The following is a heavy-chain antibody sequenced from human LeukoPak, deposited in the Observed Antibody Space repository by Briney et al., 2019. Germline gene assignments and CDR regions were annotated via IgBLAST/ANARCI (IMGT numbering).Heavy chain of an antibody. CDR1: GFTFDDYA. D-gene: IGHD1-1*01. CDR2: ISWNSGSI. CDR3: AKLPWNGIDY. Sequence: GGSLRLSCAAYGFTFDDYAMHWVRQAPGKGLEWVSGISWNSGSIGYADSVKGRFTISRDNSKNTLYLQMDSLRAEDTALYYCAKLPWNGIDYWGQGTLVTVSS. J-gene: IGHJ4*02. V-gene: IGHV3-9*01.